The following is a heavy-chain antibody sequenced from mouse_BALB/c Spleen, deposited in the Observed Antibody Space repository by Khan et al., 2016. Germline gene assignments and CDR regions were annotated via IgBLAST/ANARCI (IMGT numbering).Heavy chain of an antibody. CDR2: INPSTGYT. Sequence: QVQLQQSGAELAKPGASVKMSCKASGYTFTSYWMHWVKQRPGQGLEWIGYINPSTGYTEYNQKFKDKATLTADKSSSTAYMQLSSLTSEDSAVYYCARYYGNYFDCWGQGTTLTVSS. CDR3: ARYYGNYFDC. CDR1: GYTFTSYW. J-gene: IGHJ2*01. V-gene: IGHV1-7*01. D-gene: IGHD2-1*01.